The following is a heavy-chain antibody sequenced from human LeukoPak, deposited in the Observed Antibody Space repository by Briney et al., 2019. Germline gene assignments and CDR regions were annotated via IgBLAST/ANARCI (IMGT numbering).Heavy chain of an antibody. CDR2: IIPIFGTA. V-gene: IGHV1-69*01. CDR1: GGTFSSYA. Sequence: GASVKVSCKASGGTFSSYAISWVRQAPGQGLEWMGGIIPIFGTANYAQKFQGRVTITADESTSTAYMELSSLRSEDTAVYYCASRGYSGYDAYYYGMDVWGKGTTVTVSS. J-gene: IGHJ6*04. D-gene: IGHD5-12*01. CDR3: ASRGYSGYDAYYYGMDV.